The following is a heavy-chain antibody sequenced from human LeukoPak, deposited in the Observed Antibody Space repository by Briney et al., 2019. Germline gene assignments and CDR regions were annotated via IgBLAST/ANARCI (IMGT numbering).Heavy chain of an antibody. J-gene: IGHJ4*02. CDR3: ARMGGSSGSSFDY. D-gene: IGHD3-22*01. Sequence: SGPALLKTTQTLTLTFTFSGFSLGTRGMCVRWVRQPPEKGLEWLALIDWDDDKYYITSLKTRLTIPKDTSKNQVVLTMTNMDPVYTATYYCARMGGSSGSSFDYWGQGTLVTVSS. CDR1: GFSLGTRGMC. CDR2: IDWDDDK. V-gene: IGHV2-70*20.